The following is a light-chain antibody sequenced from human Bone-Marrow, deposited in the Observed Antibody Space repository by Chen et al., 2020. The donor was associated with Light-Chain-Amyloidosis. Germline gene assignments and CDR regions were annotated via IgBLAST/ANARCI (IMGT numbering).Light chain of an antibody. CDR3: CSYAGSTTYIV. CDR2: DVT. J-gene: IGLJ2*01. CDR1: SRDVGSYNL. Sequence: QSALTQPASVSGSPGQPINISCTGTSRDVGSYNLVTWYQQHPGKAPKLMIFDVTKRPSGVSNRFSGSKSGNTASLTISGLQADDEADYYCCSYAGSTTYIVFGGGTKLTVL. V-gene: IGLV2-23*02.